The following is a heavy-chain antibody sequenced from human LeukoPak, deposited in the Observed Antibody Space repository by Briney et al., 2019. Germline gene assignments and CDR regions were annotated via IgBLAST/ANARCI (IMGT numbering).Heavy chain of an antibody. Sequence: GGSLRLSCAASGFTFSSYWMSWVRQAPGKGLEWVANIKQDGSEKYYVDSVKGRFTISRDNAKNTLYLQMNSLRAEDTAVYYCAKDIYESSGSYYFDYWGQGTLVTVSS. CDR2: IKQDGSEK. V-gene: IGHV3-7*01. CDR1: GFTFSSYW. J-gene: IGHJ4*02. CDR3: AKDIYESSGSYYFDY. D-gene: IGHD3-22*01.